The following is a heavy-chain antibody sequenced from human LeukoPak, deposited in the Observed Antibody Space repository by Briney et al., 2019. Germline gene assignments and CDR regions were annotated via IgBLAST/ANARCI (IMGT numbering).Heavy chain of an antibody. Sequence: PGGSLRLSCVVSGFMFSNYYMYWVRQAPGKGLVWVSRIKNAGIDTIYADSVKGRFTVSRDNAKNTVYLHMSSLRAEDTDVYYCARGGYGHNMDVWGEGTTVTVSS. CDR3: ARGGYGHNMDV. CDR1: GFMFSNYY. CDR2: IKNAGIDT. D-gene: IGHD3-10*01. V-gene: IGHV3-74*01. J-gene: IGHJ6*03.